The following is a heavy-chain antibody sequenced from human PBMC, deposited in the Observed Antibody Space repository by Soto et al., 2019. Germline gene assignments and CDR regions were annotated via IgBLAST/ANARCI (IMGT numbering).Heavy chain of an antibody. J-gene: IGHJ1*01. CDR3: ARDYYDSSGYFQH. V-gene: IGHV4-59*12. CDR1: GGSISSYY. Sequence: SETLSLTCTVSGGSISSYYWSWIRQPPGKGLEWIGYIFYSGSTNYNPSLKSRVTISVDTSKNQFSLKLSSVTAADTAVYYCARDYYDSSGYFQHWGQGTLVTVSS. CDR2: IFYSGST. D-gene: IGHD3-22*01.